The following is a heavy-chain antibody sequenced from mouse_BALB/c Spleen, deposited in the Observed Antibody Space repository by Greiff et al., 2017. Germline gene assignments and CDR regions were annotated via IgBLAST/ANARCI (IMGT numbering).Heavy chain of an antibody. CDR3: ARHAMDY. Sequence: EVKLMESGGGLVKPGGSLKLSCAASGFAFSSYDMSWVRQTPEKRLEWVAYISSSGGSTYYPDTVKGRFTISRDNAKNTLYLQMSSLKSEDTAMYYCARHAMDYWGQGTSVTVSS. J-gene: IGHJ4*01. CDR1: GFAFSSYD. V-gene: IGHV5-12-1*01. CDR2: ISSSGGST.